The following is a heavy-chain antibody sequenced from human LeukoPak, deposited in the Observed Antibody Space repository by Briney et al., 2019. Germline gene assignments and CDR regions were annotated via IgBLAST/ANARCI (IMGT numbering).Heavy chain of an antibody. D-gene: IGHD3-22*01. CDR3: AKPLGYYDSSGPSSFDY. CDR2: IRYDGSNK. V-gene: IGHV3-30*02. CDR1: GFTFSSYG. Sequence: GSLRLSCAASGFTFSSYGMHWVRQAPGKGLEWVAFIRYDGSNKYYADSVKGRFTISRDNSKNTLYLQMNSLRAEDTAVYYCAKPLGYYDSSGPSSFDYWGQGTLVTVSS. J-gene: IGHJ4*02.